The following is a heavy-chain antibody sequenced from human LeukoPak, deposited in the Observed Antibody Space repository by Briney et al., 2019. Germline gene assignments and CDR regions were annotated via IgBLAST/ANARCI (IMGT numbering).Heavy chain of an antibody. J-gene: IGHJ4*02. CDR2: ISYSGST. V-gene: IGHV4-59*08. CDR3: ARRSPNNSGWVFDY. Sequence: SETLSLTCTVSGGSISNYYWRWIRQPPGKGLQWIAYISYSGSTNYNPSLKGRVTISVDTSKNQFSLNLSSVTAADTAVYYCARRSPNNSGWVFDYWGQGTLVTVSS. D-gene: IGHD6-19*01. CDR1: GGSISNYY.